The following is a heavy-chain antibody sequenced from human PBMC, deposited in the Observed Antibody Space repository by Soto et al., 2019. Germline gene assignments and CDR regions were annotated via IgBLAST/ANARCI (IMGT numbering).Heavy chain of an antibody. V-gene: IGHV1-69*08. CDR2: IILLLSTS. Sequence: QVQLEQSGAEVKKPGSSVRVSCKASGGPFSNDIITWVRQAPGQGLEWMGRIILLLSTSTYAQQFQGRLTITADRSTGTAYMDLKNLTSADTAVYYCARDSPIGSTFSGYDAIDYWGQGTRITVSS. CDR3: ARDSPIGSTFSGYDAIDY. D-gene: IGHD5-12*01. J-gene: IGHJ4*02. CDR1: GGPFSNDI.